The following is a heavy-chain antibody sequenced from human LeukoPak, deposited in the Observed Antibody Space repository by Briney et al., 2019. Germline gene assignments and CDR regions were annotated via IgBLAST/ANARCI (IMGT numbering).Heavy chain of an antibody. CDR3: ARPLPEYSYGYLSAFDI. D-gene: IGHD5-18*01. V-gene: IGHV1-2*02. Sequence: GASVKVSCKASGYTFTGYYMHWVRQAPGQGLEWMGWINPNSGGTNYAQKFQGRVTMTRDTSISTAYMELRRLRSDDTAVYYCARPLPEYSYGYLSAFDIWGQGTMVTVSS. J-gene: IGHJ3*02. CDR2: INPNSGGT. CDR1: GYTFTGYY.